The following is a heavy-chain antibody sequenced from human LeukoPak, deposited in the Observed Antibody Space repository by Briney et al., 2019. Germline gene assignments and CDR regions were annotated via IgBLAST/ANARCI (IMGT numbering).Heavy chain of an antibody. Sequence: GGSLTLSCTASGFTFSSYAMSWVRQAPGKGLEWVSSISGSDGSTYYADSVKGRFTISRDNSKNTLYLQMNSLRAEDTAVYYCAKGLHLILYYFDYWGQGTLVTVSS. CDR1: GFTFSSYA. D-gene: IGHD2-21*02. CDR2: ISGSDGST. V-gene: IGHV3-23*01. J-gene: IGHJ4*02. CDR3: AKGLHLILYYFDY.